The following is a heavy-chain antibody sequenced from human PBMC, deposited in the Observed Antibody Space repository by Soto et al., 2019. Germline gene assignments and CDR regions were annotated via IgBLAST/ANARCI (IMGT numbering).Heavy chain of an antibody. Sequence: QVQLLQSGAEVKKPGASVKVSCKASGYTFIDYYMHWERQAPGQGPEWMGCINPKGGGTKYAQKFQDWVTMTWDTSISTAYMELNRLRSDDTAVYYCARESVALTKDFDYWGQGTLVTVSS. J-gene: IGHJ4*02. CDR1: GYTFIDYY. D-gene: IGHD2-21*02. CDR3: ARESVALTKDFDY. V-gene: IGHV1-2*04. CDR2: INPKGGGT.